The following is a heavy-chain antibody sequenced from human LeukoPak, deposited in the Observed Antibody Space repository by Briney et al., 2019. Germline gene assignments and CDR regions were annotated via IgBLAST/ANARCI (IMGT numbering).Heavy chain of an antibody. CDR2: TSSTSGKT. CDR3: ARYRYHWNRGGYYYLDV. J-gene: IGHJ6*03. CDR1: GYTFTDYD. V-gene: IGHV1-8*03. D-gene: IGHD1/OR15-1a*01. Sequence: GASVTVSCQASGYTFTDYDFNWVRQAPGQGLVWMGWTSSTSGKTDYDPAFQGKIIITRDTPTRTVFMKLISLRSDDTAVYYCARYRYHWNRGGYYYLDVWGKGTTVIVSS.